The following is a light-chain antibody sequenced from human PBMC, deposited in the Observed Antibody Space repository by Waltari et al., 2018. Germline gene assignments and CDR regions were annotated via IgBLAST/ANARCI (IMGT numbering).Light chain of an antibody. CDR2: LGS. CDR3: MQALQTPYT. V-gene: IGKV2-28*01. Sequence: IVMPHSQLSLPVNPGEPASIPCRSSQSLLHSNGYNYLDWYLQKPGRSPPLLIYLGSNRASGVPDRFSGSGSGTDFTLKISRVEAEDVGVYYCMQALQTPYTFGQGTKLEIK. CDR1: QSLLHSNGYNY. J-gene: IGKJ2*01.